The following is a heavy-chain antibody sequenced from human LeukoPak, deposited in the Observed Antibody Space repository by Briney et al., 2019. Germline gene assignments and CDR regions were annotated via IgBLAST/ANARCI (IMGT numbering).Heavy chain of an antibody. V-gene: IGHV4-39*01. CDR1: GGSTSSCNY. CDR2: FFCGGST. J-gene: IGHJ5*01. Sequence: SETLSLTCTVSGGSTSSCNYWAWIRQPPGKGLEWIGSFFCGGSTYFNPSLKSRVTISVDTSKNQFSLKLTSVTAADTAVYYCARHLQYSSIWYNWFDSWGQGTLVTVSS. CDR3: ARHLQYSSIWYNWFDS. D-gene: IGHD6-13*01.